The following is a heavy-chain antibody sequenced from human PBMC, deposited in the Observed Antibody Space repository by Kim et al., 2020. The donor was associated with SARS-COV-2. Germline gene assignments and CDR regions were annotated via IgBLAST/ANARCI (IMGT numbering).Heavy chain of an antibody. CDR3: ARGPPIGGGDCYSH. D-gene: IGHD2-21*02. Sequence: NPSLNSGVTISLDTSKNQFSLKVSSGTAADTAVYYCARGPPIGGGDCYSHWGQGTLVTVSS. V-gene: IGHV4-30-2*05. J-gene: IGHJ4*02.